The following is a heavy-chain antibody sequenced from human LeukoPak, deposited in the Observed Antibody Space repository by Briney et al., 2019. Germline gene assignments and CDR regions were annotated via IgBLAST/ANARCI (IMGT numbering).Heavy chain of an antibody. J-gene: IGHJ4*02. V-gene: IGHV3-21*01. CDR1: GFTFSTHS. D-gene: IGHD2-15*01. CDR3: ARVPHCSAATCPSGY. Sequence: PGGSLRLSCAASGFTFSTHSMNWVRQAPGKGLEWVSSINDRSTYIFYADSVKGRFTTSRDNAKSSLYLQMNSLRPEGTAVYYCARVPHCSAATCPSGYWGRGTLVTVSS. CDR2: INDRSTYI.